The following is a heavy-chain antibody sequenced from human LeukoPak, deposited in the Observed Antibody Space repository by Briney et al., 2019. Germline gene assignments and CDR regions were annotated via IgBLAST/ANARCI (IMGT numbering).Heavy chain of an antibody. Sequence: SETLSLTCTVSGGSMSSYYWGWIRQPPGKGLEWIGYIYYSGSTNYNPSLKSRVTISVDTSKNQFSLKLSSVTAADTAVYYCARVSSGYYYVYDYWGQGTLVTVSS. V-gene: IGHV4-59*01. CDR1: GGSMSSYY. J-gene: IGHJ4*02. D-gene: IGHD3-22*01. CDR2: IYYSGST. CDR3: ARVSSGYYYVYDY.